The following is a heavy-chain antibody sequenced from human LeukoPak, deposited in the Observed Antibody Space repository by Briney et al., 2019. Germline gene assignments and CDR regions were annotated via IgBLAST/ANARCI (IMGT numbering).Heavy chain of an antibody. J-gene: IGHJ3*02. CDR1: GGTFSSYA. CDR2: IIPIFGTA. V-gene: IGHV1-69*13. Sequence: WASVTVSCKASGGTFSSYAISWVRQAPGQGLEWMGGIIPIFGTANYAQKFQGRVTITADESTSTAYMELSSLRSEDTAVYYCAKGPITYYYDSSRAFDIWGQGTMVTVSS. CDR3: AKGPITYYYDSSRAFDI. D-gene: IGHD3-22*01.